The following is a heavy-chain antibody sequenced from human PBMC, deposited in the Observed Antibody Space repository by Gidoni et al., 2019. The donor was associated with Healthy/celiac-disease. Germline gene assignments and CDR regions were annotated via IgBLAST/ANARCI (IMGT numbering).Heavy chain of an antibody. Sequence: QVQLVQSGAEVKKPGASVKVSCKASGYTFTGYYMHGVRQAPGQGLEWMGWINPNSGGTNYAQKFQGRVTMTRDTSISTAYMELSRLRSDDTAVYYCAGAPLGYCTNGVCPNWYFDLWGRGTLVTVSS. CDR2: INPNSGGT. J-gene: IGHJ2*01. CDR3: AGAPLGYCTNGVCPNWYFDL. CDR1: GYTFTGYY. V-gene: IGHV1-2*02. D-gene: IGHD2-8*01.